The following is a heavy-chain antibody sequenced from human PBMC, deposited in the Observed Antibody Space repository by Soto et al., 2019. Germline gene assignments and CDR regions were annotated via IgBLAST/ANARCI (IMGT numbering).Heavy chain of an antibody. CDR1: GFTFSNYA. Sequence: EVQLLESGGGLVQPGGSLRLSCAASGFTFSNYAMSWVRQAPGKGLEWVSTITGSGGSTYYADSVKGRFTISRDNSKNTRYLHMNSLRAEDTAVYYCAKERASYGFNWFDPWGQGTLVTVSS. CDR2: ITGSGGST. CDR3: AKERASYGFNWFDP. V-gene: IGHV3-23*01. J-gene: IGHJ5*02. D-gene: IGHD5-18*01.